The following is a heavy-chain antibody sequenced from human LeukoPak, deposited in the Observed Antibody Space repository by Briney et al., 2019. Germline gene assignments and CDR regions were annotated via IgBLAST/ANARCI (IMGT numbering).Heavy chain of an antibody. CDR3: ARVKWELRGGDAFDI. Sequence: PSETLSLTCTVSGGSISSGSYYWSWIRQPAGKGLEWIGRIYTSGSTNYNPSLKSRVTISVDTSKNQFSLKLSSVTAADTAVYYCARVKWELRGGDAFDIWGQGTMVTVSS. V-gene: IGHV4-61*02. D-gene: IGHD1-26*01. CDR1: GGSISSGSYY. J-gene: IGHJ3*02. CDR2: IYTSGST.